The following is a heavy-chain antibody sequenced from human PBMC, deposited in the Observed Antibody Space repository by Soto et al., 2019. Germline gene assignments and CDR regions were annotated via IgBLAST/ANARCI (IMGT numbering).Heavy chain of an antibody. Sequence: SETLSLTCTVSGGSINGYYWNWIRQPPGKGLEWIGYISYSGSTNYNPSLKSRVTISVDTSKNQFSLKVNSVTAADTAVYYCARNAPRDGYKSWGQGTLVTVSS. J-gene: IGHJ4*02. CDR3: ARNAPRDGYKS. CDR2: ISYSGST. V-gene: IGHV4-59*01. CDR1: GGSINGYY. D-gene: IGHD5-12*01.